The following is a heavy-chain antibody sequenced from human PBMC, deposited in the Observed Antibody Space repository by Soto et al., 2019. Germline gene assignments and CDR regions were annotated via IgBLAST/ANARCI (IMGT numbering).Heavy chain of an antibody. CDR2: VFHSVST. CDR1: VFSISSVFYS. Sequence: SDTLSLTCAFCVFSISSVFYSLSFIRQPPGKGLEWIGYVFHSVSTYYSPSLQGRVTISIDGSKNQFYLELASVTAADTAVYYCDRATYGAGYEHWGKGTLVTVSS. D-gene: IGHD3-10*01. CDR3: DRATYGAGYEH. J-gene: IGHJ4*02. V-gene: IGHV4-30-2*01.